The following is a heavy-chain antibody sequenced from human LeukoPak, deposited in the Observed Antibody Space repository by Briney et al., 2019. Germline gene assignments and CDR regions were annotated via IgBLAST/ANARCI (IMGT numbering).Heavy chain of an antibody. D-gene: IGHD3-10*01. CDR3: ARQGGPKYRKGSHYQVQQNRSGMDV. Sequence: SETLSLTCAVYGGSFSGYYWSWIRQPPGKGLEWIGEINHSGSTNYNPSLKSRVTISVDTSKNQFSLKLSSVTAADTAVYYCARQGGPKYRKGSHYQVQQNRSGMDVWGKGTTVTISS. J-gene: IGHJ6*04. V-gene: IGHV4-34*01. CDR2: INHSGST. CDR1: GGSFSGYY.